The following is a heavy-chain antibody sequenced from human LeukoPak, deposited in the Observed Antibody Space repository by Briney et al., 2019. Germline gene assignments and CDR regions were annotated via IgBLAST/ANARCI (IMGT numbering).Heavy chain of an antibody. D-gene: IGHD6-13*01. V-gene: IGHV1-69*13. CDR2: IIPIFGTA. J-gene: IGHJ4*02. Sequence: SVKVSCKASGGTFSSYAISWVRQAPGQGLEWMGGIIPIFGTANYAQKFQGRVTITADESTSTAYMELSSLRSEDTAVYYCARDDIAAAGTWEGFDYWGQGTLVTVSS. CDR3: ARDDIAAAGTWEGFDY. CDR1: GGTFSSYA.